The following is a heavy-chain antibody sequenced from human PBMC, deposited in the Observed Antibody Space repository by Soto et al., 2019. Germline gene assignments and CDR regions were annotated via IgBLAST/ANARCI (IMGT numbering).Heavy chain of an antibody. Sequence: QVQLVQSGAEVKKPGSSVKVSCKASGGTFSSYAISWVRQAPGQGLEWMGGIIPIFGTANYAQKFQGRVTITADKSTSTAYMELSSLRSEDTAVYYCASLVLVPADRIAAALLCDYWGQGTLVTVSS. CDR3: ASLVLVPADRIAAALLCDY. CDR2: IIPIFGTA. D-gene: IGHD2-2*01. V-gene: IGHV1-69*14. CDR1: GGTFSSYA. J-gene: IGHJ4*02.